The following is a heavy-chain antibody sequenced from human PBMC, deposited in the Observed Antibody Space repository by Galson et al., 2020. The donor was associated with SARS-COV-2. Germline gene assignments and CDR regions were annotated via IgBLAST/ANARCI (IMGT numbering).Heavy chain of an antibody. J-gene: IGHJ4*02. V-gene: IGHV2-5*02. CDR3: AHRDPIMMAY. D-gene: IGHD3-16*01. CDR1: EFSLTTSGVG. Sequence: SGPTLVKPTQTLTLTCSFSEFSLTTSGVGVGWIRQPPGKALEWLGLIYCDDDKRHSPSLRSRLTIAKDTSKNQVVLTMPRMDPVDTATYYCAHRDPIMMAYWGEGTLVTVSS. CDR2: IYCDDDK.